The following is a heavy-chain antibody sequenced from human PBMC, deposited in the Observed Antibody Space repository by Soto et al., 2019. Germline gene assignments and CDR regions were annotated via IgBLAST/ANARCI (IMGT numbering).Heavy chain of an antibody. V-gene: IGHV1-69*01. CDR1: GGTFSSYT. CDR2: FVPIVGTT. D-gene: IGHD1-26*01. CDR3: AIGSTYSGEFDF. J-gene: IGHJ4*02. Sequence: VQLVQSGAEVKQPGSSVKVSCKASGGTFSSYTVTWVRQAPGQGLEWMGGFVPIVGTTDYSQNFQGRLTITADESATTGYMEVSSLTSDDTARYYCAIGSTYSGEFDFWGQGTLVTVS.